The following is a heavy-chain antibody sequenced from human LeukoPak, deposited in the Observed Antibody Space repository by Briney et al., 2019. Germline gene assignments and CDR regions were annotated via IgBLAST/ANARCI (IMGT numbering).Heavy chain of an antibody. CDR1: GFTFSSYA. Sequence: QAGGSLRLSCAASGFTFSSYAMSWVRQAPGKGLEWVSAISGSGGSTYYADSVKGRFTISRDNSKNTLYLQMNSLRAEDTAVYYCAKDLGSAVAGFDYWGQGTLVTVSS. D-gene: IGHD6-19*01. J-gene: IGHJ4*02. V-gene: IGHV3-23*01. CDR3: AKDLGSAVAGFDY. CDR2: ISGSGGST.